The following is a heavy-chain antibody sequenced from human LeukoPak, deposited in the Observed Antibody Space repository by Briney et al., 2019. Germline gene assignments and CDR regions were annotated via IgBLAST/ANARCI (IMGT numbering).Heavy chain of an antibody. CDR3: ARDPRGSGWWVDY. CDR1: GFTFSSYG. Sequence: PGRSLRLSCAASGFTFSSYGMHWVRQAPGKGLEWVAVIWYDGSNKYYADSVKGRFTISRDNSKNTLYLQMNSLRAEDTAVYYCARDPRGSGWWVDYWGQGTLVTVSS. V-gene: IGHV3-33*08. J-gene: IGHJ4*02. CDR2: IWYDGSNK. D-gene: IGHD6-19*01.